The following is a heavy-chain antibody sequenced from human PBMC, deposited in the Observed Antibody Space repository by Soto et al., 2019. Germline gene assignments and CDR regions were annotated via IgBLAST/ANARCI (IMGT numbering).Heavy chain of an antibody. CDR3: AKARGVATIKSNFDY. Sequence: EVQLLESGGGLVQPGGSLRLSCVVSGLTFRIHAMYWVRQAPGQGLEWVAGISGGGYTAYYPVSVRGRFTISRDNSKNTVYLQIDNLRADDTAVYYCAKARGVATIKSNFDYWGQGTLVTVSS. D-gene: IGHD5-12*01. CDR1: GLTFRIHA. V-gene: IGHV3-23*01. CDR2: ISGGGYTA. J-gene: IGHJ4*02.